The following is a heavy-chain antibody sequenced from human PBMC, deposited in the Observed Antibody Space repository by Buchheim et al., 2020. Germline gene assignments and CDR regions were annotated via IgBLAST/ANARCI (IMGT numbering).Heavy chain of an antibody. J-gene: IGHJ6*02. CDR2: ISGSGGST. Sequence: EVQLLESGGGLVQPGGSLRLSCAASGFTFSSYAMSWVRQAPGKGLEWVSAISGSGGSTYYADSVKGRFTISRDNSKNTPYLQMNSLRAEDTAVYYCAKDLFGIGYCSSTSCYKEGYYYYGMDVWGQGTT. CDR3: AKDLFGIGYCSSTSCYKEGYYYYGMDV. D-gene: IGHD2-2*02. CDR1: GFTFSSYA. V-gene: IGHV3-23*01.